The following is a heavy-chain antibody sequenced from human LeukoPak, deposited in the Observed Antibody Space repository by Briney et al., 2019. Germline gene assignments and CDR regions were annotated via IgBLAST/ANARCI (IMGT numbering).Heavy chain of an antibody. D-gene: IGHD3-10*01. J-gene: IGHJ4*02. CDR3: ARAYGSGSYYNLVPHY. Sequence: PGGSLRLSCAASGFTFSSYGMNWVRQAPGKGLEWVSYISSSGSTIYYADSVKGRFTISRDNAKNSLYLQMNSLRAEDTAVYYRARAYGSGSYYNLVPHYWGQGTLVTVSS. CDR1: GFTFSSYG. V-gene: IGHV3-48*03. CDR2: ISSSGSTI.